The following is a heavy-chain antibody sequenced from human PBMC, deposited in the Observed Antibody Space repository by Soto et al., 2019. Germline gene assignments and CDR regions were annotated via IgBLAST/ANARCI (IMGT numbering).Heavy chain of an antibody. V-gene: IGHV4-39*01. Sequence: QLQLQESGPGLVKPSETLSLTCTVSRGAITISGYYWAWIRQPPGKGLEWIGSIYYTGSTFYNPSLESRVPMSVDTSNNYFSLRLNSVTGADTPVYSCARHLYSYGRSWFDPWGQGTLVTVSS. CDR3: ARHLYSYGRSWFDP. CDR2: IYYTGST. CDR1: RGAITISGYY. J-gene: IGHJ5*02. D-gene: IGHD5-18*01.